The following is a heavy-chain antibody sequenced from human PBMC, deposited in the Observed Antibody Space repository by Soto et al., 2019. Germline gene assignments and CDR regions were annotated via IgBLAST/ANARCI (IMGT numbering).Heavy chain of an antibody. D-gene: IGHD6-13*01. Sequence: QVQLVQSGAEVKKPGASVKVSCKASGYTFTSYDINWVRQATGQGLEWMGWMNPNSGNTGYAQKFHGRVTMIRNTSISTAYMELSSLRSEDTAVYYCARRGYSSSWYYYYYDGMDVWGQGSTVTVSS. CDR1: GYTFTSYD. V-gene: IGHV1-8*01. CDR2: MNPNSGNT. CDR3: ARRGYSSSWYYYYYDGMDV. J-gene: IGHJ6*02.